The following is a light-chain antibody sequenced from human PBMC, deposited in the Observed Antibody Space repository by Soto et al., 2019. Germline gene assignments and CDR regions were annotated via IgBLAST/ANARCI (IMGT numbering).Light chain of an antibody. CDR2: AAS. Sequence: DIQMTQSPSSLSASVGDRVNITCRASQNINSYLNWYQQKPGKVPKLLIYAASSLQSGVPSTFNGRGSGTDFPLTISSLQPEDFATYYCQQSSSTPFTFGPGTRVDIK. V-gene: IGKV1-39*01. CDR1: QNINSY. J-gene: IGKJ3*01. CDR3: QQSSSTPFT.